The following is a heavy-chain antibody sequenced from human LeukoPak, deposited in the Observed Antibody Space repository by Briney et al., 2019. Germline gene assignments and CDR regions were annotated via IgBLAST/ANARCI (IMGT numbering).Heavy chain of an antibody. CDR1: GYTFTSYG. V-gene: IGHV1-18*01. CDR2: ISAYNGNT. CDR3: ARDPGRGTSSSWHTHPGNDLDY. D-gene: IGHD6-13*01. J-gene: IGHJ4*02. Sequence: GASVKVSCKASGYTFTSYGISWVRQAPGQGLEWMGWISAYNGNTNYAQKFQGRVTMTRDTSTSTVYMELSSLRSEDTAVYYCARDPGRGTSSSWHTHPGNDLDYWGQGTLVTVSS.